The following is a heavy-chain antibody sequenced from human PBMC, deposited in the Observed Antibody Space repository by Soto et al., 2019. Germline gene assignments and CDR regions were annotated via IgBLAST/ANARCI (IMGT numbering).Heavy chain of an antibody. J-gene: IGHJ4*02. D-gene: IGHD1-26*01. V-gene: IGHV4-59*01. CDR3: ARGRCSGSYCRSPPPFDY. CDR1: GDSISSYY. CDR2: IYYSGST. Sequence: SETLSLTCTVSGDSISSYYWSWIRQPPGKGLEWIGYIYYSGSTNYNPSLKSRVTISVDTSKNQFSLKLSSVTAADTAVYYCARGRCSGSYCRSPPPFDYWGQGTLVTVSS.